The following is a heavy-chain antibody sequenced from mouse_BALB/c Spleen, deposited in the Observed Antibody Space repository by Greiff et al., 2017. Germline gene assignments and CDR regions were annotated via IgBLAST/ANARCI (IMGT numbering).Heavy chain of an antibody. CDR3: ARQGNYGNYPFYAMDY. D-gene: IGHD2-1*01. V-gene: IGHV5-12-2*01. CDR2: ISNGGGST. J-gene: IGHJ4*01. Sequence: EVMLVESGGGLVQPGGSLKLSCAASGFTFSSYTMSWVRQTPEKRLEWVAYISNGGGSTYYPDTVKGRFTISRDNAKNTLYLQMSSLKSEDTAMYYCARQGNYGNYPFYAMDYWGQGTSVTVSS. CDR1: GFTFSSYT.